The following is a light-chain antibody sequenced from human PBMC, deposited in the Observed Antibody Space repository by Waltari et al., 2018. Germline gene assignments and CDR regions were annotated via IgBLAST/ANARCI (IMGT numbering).Light chain of an antibody. Sequence: IMLTPPPGTLSLSPGERATLSCRAIQSISRYLAWYQQKPGQAPRLLIYGASIRATGIPDRFSGSGSGTDFSLTISGLEPEDSAVYYCQHHFRLPATFGQGTKVEIK. CDR3: QHHFRLPAT. J-gene: IGKJ1*01. CDR2: GAS. CDR1: QSISRY. V-gene: IGKV3-20*01.